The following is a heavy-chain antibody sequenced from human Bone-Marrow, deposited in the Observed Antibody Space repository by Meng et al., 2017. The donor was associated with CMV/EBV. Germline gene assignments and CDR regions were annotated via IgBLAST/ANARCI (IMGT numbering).Heavy chain of an antibody. J-gene: IGHJ3*02. CDR3: ASQSPSSSSIWNAFTI. V-gene: IGHV1-69*10. CDR2: IIPILGIA. CDR1: GGTFSSYA. Sequence: SVKVSCKASGGTFSSYAISWVRQAPGQGLEWMGGIIPILGIANYAQKFQGRVTITADKSTSTAYMELSSLRSEDTAVYYCASQSPSSSSIWNAFTIWGQGTMVTVS. D-gene: IGHD6-13*01.